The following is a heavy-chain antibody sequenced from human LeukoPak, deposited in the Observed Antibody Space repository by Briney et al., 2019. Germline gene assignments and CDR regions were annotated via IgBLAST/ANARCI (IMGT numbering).Heavy chain of an antibody. D-gene: IGHD3-16*02. CDR1: GGSISSGSYY. CDR3: ARVRSYYFDY. J-gene: IGHJ4*02. CDR2: IYTSGST. Sequence: SQTLSLTCTVSGGSISSGSYYWSWIRQPAGKGLEWIGRIYTSGSTNYNPSLKSRVTISVDTSKNQFSLKLSSVTAADTAVYYCARVRSYYFDYWGQGTLVTVSS. V-gene: IGHV4-61*02.